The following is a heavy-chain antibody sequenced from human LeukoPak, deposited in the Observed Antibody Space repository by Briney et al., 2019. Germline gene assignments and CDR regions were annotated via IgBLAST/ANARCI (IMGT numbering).Heavy chain of an antibody. D-gene: IGHD2-15*01. V-gene: IGHV3-21*01. J-gene: IGHJ6*02. CDR2: ISSSSSYI. Sequence: GGSLRLSCAASGFTFSSYSMNWVRQAPGKGLEWVSSISSSSSYIYYADSVKGRFTISRDNAKNSLYLQMNSLGAEDTAVYYCARDRGYCSGGSCYGMDVWGQGTTVTVSS. CDR3: ARDRGYCSGGSCYGMDV. CDR1: GFTFSSYS.